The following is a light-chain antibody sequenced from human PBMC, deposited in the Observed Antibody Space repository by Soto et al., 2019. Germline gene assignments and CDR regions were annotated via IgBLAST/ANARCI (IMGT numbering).Light chain of an antibody. CDR3: QLWDGSSDHPV. CDR2: YDS. Sequence: SYELTQPPSVSVAPGETARLSCGGTNIGSKSVHWYQQKPGRAPVLVIYYDSDRPSGIPERFSGSNSGNTATLTVSRVEAGDEADYYCQLWDGSSDHPVFGGGTKLTVL. J-gene: IGLJ2*01. CDR1: NIGSKS. V-gene: IGLV3-21*04.